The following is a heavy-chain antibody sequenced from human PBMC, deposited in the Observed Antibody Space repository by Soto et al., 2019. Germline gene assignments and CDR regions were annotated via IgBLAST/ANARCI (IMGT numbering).Heavy chain of an antibody. CDR1: GGTFSSYV. D-gene: IGHD5-12*01. CDR2: VIPLFGTA. Sequence: QVQLVQSGAEVKKPGSSVKVSCKASGGTFSSYVISWVRHAPGQGLEWMGGVIPLFGTANYAQKFQGRVTIPADESTSTAYMELSSLRSEDTAVYYCARLPRAIVPTLEGGLDVWGQGTTVTVSS. CDR3: ARLPRAIVPTLEGGLDV. J-gene: IGHJ6*02. V-gene: IGHV1-69*12.